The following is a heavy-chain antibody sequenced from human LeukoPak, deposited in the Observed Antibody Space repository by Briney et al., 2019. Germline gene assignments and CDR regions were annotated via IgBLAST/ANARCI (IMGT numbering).Heavy chain of an antibody. D-gene: IGHD3-16*02. V-gene: IGHV4-34*01. CDR1: GGSFSGYY. CDR3: ARGPRDPYRPYYFDS. J-gene: IGHJ4*02. Sequence: PSETLSLTCAVYGGSFSGYYWSWIRQPPGKGLEWIGEINHSGSTNYNPSLKSRVTISVDTSKNQFSLKLSSVTAADTAVYYCARGPRDPYRPYYFDSWGQGTLVTVSS. CDR2: INHSGST.